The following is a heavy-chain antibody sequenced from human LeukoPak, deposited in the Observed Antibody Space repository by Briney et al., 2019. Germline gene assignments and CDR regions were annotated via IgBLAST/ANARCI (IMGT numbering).Heavy chain of an antibody. J-gene: IGHJ4*02. V-gene: IGHV4-34*01. CDR1: GGSFSGYY. D-gene: IGHD6-19*01. Sequence: SETLSLTCAVYGGSFSGYYWSWIRQPPGKGLEWIGEINHSGSTNYNPSLKSRVTISVDTSKNQFSLKLSSVTAADTAVYYCVRGWDPVAGFDYWGQGTLVTVST. CDR2: INHSGST. CDR3: VRGWDPVAGFDY.